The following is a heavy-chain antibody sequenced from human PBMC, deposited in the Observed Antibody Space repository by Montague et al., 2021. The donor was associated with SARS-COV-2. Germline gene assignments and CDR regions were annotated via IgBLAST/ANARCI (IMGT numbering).Heavy chain of an antibody. V-gene: IGHV4-4*02. J-gene: IGHJ3*02. Sequence: SETLSLTCAVSGGSITSTNWWSWVRQPPGKGLEWIGEIHHSGSTNSSPSPKSRVTMSIDKSSNQFSLNLNSVTAADTAVYYCARGDYGDYRDAFDIWGQGTVVTVSS. CDR3: ARGDYGDYRDAFDI. CDR1: GGSITSTNW. D-gene: IGHD4-17*01. CDR2: IHHSGST.